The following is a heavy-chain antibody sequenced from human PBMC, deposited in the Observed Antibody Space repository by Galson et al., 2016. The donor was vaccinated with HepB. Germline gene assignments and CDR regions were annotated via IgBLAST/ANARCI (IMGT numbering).Heavy chain of an antibody. J-gene: IGHJ4*02. CDR3: ARDRNVLNGYFQDYDY. CDR2: INTDNGDT. CDR1: GYTFTTYG. V-gene: IGHV1-18*04. D-gene: IGHD3-9*01. Sequence: SVKVSCKASGYTFTTYGISWVRQAPGQGPEWMGWINTDNGDTTYAPKLQGRVTMTTDTSTSTAYTELRSLRSDDTAVYYCARDRNVLNGYFQDYDYWGQGTLVTVS.